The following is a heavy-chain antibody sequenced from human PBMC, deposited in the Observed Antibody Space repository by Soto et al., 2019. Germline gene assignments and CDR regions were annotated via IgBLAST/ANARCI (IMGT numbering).Heavy chain of an antibody. Sequence: SVKVSCKASGGTFSSYAISWVRQAPGQGLEWMGGIIPIFGTANYAQKFQGRVTSTADKSTSTAYMELSSLRSEDRAVYYCARGGVAAAGTSAAYYYGIDVWGQGTTVTVYS. D-gene: IGHD6-13*01. CDR1: GGTFSSYA. CDR3: ARGGVAAAGTSAAYYYGIDV. V-gene: IGHV1-69*06. CDR2: IIPIFGTA. J-gene: IGHJ6*02.